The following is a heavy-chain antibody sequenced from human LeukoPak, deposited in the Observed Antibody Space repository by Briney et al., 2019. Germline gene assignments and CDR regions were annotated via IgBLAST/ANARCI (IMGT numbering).Heavy chain of an antibody. Sequence: PGGSLRLSCAASGFTLSSYGMSWVRQAPGKGLEWVSAISGSGGSTYYADSVKGRFTISRDNSKNTLYLQMNSLRAEDTAVYYCAKGRDGYNAGYDYWGQGTLVTVSS. V-gene: IGHV3-23*01. CDR1: GFTLSSYG. CDR3: AKGRDGYNAGYDY. J-gene: IGHJ4*02. CDR2: ISGSGGST. D-gene: IGHD5-24*01.